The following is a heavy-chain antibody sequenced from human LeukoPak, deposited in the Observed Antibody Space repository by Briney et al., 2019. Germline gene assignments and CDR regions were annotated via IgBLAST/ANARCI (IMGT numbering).Heavy chain of an antibody. D-gene: IGHD1-26*01. V-gene: IGHV1-8*01. CDR1: GYTFTSYD. J-gene: IGHJ5*02. Sequence: AASVKVSCKASGYTFTSYDINWVRPATGQGLEWMGWMNPNSGNTGYAQKFQGRVTMTRNTSISTAYMELSSLRSEDTAVYYCARGSRIGIWFDPWGQGTLVTVAS. CDR2: MNPNSGNT. CDR3: ARGSRIGIWFDP.